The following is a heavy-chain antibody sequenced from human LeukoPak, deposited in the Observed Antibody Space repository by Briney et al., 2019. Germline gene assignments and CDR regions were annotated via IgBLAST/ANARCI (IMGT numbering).Heavy chain of an antibody. Sequence: ASVKVSCKASGYTFTSYGISWVRQAPGQGLEWMGWISAYNGNTNYAQKLQGRVTMTTDTSTSTAYMELSSLRSEDTAVYYCASTVTTGNWFDPWGQGTLVTVSS. V-gene: IGHV1-18*01. CDR3: ASTVTTGNWFDP. J-gene: IGHJ5*02. CDR2: ISAYNGNT. D-gene: IGHD4-17*01. CDR1: GYTFTSYG.